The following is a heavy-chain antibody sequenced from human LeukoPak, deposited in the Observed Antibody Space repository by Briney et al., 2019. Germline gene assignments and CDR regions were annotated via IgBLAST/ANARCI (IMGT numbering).Heavy chain of an antibody. V-gene: IGHV4-4*07. CDR3: ARANSGMYYYDSSGSFDY. CDR2: IYTSGST. J-gene: IGHJ4*02. CDR1: GGSISSYY. D-gene: IGHD3-22*01. Sequence: PSETLSLTCTVSGGSISSYYWSWIRQPAGEGLEWIGRIYTSGSTDYNPSLKSRVTMSVDTSKNQFSLKLSSVTAADTAVYYCARANSGMYYYDSSGSFDYWGQGTLVTVSS.